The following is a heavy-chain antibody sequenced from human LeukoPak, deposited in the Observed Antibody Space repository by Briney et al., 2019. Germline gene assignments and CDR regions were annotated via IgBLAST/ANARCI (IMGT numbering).Heavy chain of an antibody. Sequence: LSLTCTVSGGSISSGGYYWSWIRQAPGKGLEWVSYISSSGSTIYYADSVKGRFTISRDNAKNSLYLQVNSLRAEDTAVYYCATSPPTLRFLEWLLPFDYWGQGTLVTVSS. V-gene: IGHV3-11*04. J-gene: IGHJ4*02. D-gene: IGHD3-3*01. CDR3: ATSPPTLRFLEWLLPFDY. CDR2: ISSSGSTI. CDR1: GGSISSGGYY.